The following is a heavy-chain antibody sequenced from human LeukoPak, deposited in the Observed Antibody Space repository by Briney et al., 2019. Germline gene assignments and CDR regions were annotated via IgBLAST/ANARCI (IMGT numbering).Heavy chain of an antibody. V-gene: IGHV4-34*01. CDR2: INHSGST. D-gene: IGHD3-10*01. Sequence: SETLSLTCTVYGGSFSTYYWSWIRQPPGKGLEWIGEINHSGSTTYNPSLESRVTISIDTSKNQFSLKLSSVTAADTAVYYCAGYYYGTENYHNHPNFDYWGQGTLVTVSS. J-gene: IGHJ4*02. CDR3: AGYYYGTENYHNHPNFDY. CDR1: GGSFSTYY.